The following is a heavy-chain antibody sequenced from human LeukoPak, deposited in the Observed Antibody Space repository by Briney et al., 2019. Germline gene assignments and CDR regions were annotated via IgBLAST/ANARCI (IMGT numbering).Heavy chain of an antibody. CDR3: AKPYTAMVSYDAFDI. J-gene: IGHJ3*02. Sequence: SETLSLTCTVSGGSISSSSYYWGWIRQPPGKGLEWIGSIYYSGSTYYNPSLKSRVTISVDTSKNQFSLKLSSVTAADTAVYYCAKPYTAMVSYDAFDIWGQGTMVTVSS. D-gene: IGHD5-18*01. V-gene: IGHV4-39*01. CDR1: GGSISSSSYY. CDR2: IYYSGST.